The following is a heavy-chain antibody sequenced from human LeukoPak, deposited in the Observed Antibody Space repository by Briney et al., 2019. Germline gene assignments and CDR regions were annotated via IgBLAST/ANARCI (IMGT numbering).Heavy chain of an antibody. D-gene: IGHD6-13*01. Sequence: ASVKVSCKASGYTFTGYHIHWVRQAPGQGLEWMGWINPNSGGTNYAQKFQDRVTMTRDTSISTAYMELSRLRSDDTAVYYCARYYIEPVGDYFYYSAMDVWGQGTTAT. CDR2: INPNSGGT. V-gene: IGHV1-2*02. CDR3: ARYYIEPVGDYFYYSAMDV. CDR1: GYTFTGYH. J-gene: IGHJ6*02.